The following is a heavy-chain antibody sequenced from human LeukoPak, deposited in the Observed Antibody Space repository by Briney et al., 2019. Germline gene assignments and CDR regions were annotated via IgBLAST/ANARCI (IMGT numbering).Heavy chain of an antibody. D-gene: IGHD6-13*01. CDR1: GFTVSSNS. CDR3: ARDLGVLYSSSWYASDY. CDR2: IYSDNT. V-gene: IGHV3-53*01. J-gene: IGHJ4*02. Sequence: PGGSLRLSCTVSGFTVSSNSMSWVRQAPGKGLEWVSFIYSDNTHYSDSVKGRFTISRDNSKNTLYLQMNSLRAEDTAVYYCARDLGVLYSSSWYASDYWGQGTLVTVSS.